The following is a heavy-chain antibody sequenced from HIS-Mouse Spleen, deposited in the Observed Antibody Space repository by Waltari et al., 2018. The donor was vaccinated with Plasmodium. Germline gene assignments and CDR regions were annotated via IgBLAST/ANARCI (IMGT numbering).Heavy chain of an antibody. D-gene: IGHD7-27*01. J-gene: IGHJ4*02. CDR2: IYSGGST. V-gene: IGHV3-53*02. CDR1: GFTVSSNT. CDR3: ARAAIAWGSPYYFDY. Sequence: EVQLVETGGGLIQLGGSLRLSCSASGFTVSSNTMSWVRQAQGKGREWVSVIYSGGSTYYADSVKGRFTISRDNSKNTLYLQMNSLRAEDTAVYYCARAAIAWGSPYYFDYWGQGTLVTVSS.